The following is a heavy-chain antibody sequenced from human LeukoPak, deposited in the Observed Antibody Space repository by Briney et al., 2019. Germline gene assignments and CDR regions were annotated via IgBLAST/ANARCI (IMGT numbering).Heavy chain of an antibody. CDR2: INPNSGGT. J-gene: IGHJ4*02. D-gene: IGHD5-12*01. V-gene: IGHV1-2*02. Sequence: PGASVKVSCKASGYTFTGYYMHWVRQAPGQGLEWMGWINPNSGGTNYAQKFQGRVTMTRDTSISTAYMELSRLRSDDTAVYYCARANSPLPPVPYDSGLDYWGQGTLVTVSS. CDR3: ARANSPLPPVPYDSGLDY. CDR1: GYTFTGYY.